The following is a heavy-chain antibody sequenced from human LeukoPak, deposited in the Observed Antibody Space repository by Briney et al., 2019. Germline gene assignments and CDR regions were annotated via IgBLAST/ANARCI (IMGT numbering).Heavy chain of an antibody. CDR1: GFTVSSNY. D-gene: IGHD2-15*01. CDR2: MYSGGTI. J-gene: IGHJ4*02. CDR3: VREFGSGGSCYFDY. V-gene: IGHV3-66*01. Sequence: GGSLRLSCAVSGFTVSSNYMSWVRQAPGKGLEWVSVMYSGGTIYYADPVKGRFTISRDNSKDTLYLQMNNLRAEDTAVYYCVREFGSGGSCYFDYWGQGTLVTVSS.